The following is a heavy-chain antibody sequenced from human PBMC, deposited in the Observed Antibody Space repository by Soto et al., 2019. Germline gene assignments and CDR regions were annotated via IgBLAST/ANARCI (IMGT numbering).Heavy chain of an antibody. V-gene: IGHV3-9*01. CDR2: IGWNSFSI. Sequence: EVQLVESGGGLVPPGRSLRLSCAASGFTFHDHAMHWVRQAPGKGLEWVAGIGWNSFSIGYADSVKGRFTISRDNAKNSLYLQMNSLTVDDTALYYCAKDPSNDRGGSYWGQGTLVTVSS. D-gene: IGHD3-22*01. CDR1: GFTFHDHA. J-gene: IGHJ4*02. CDR3: AKDPSNDRGGSY.